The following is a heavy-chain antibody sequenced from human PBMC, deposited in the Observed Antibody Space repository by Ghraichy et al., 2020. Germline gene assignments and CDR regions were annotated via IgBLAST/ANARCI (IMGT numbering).Heavy chain of an antibody. J-gene: IGHJ3*02. CDR3: ARIHMDYYDSSGYSDAFDI. CDR1: GFSLSTSGMR. CDR2: IDWDDDK. V-gene: IGHV2-70*04. Sequence: SGPTLVKPTQTLTLTCTFSGFSLSTSGMRVSWIRQPPGKALEWLARIDWDDDKFYSTSLKTRLTISKDTSKNQVVLTMTNMDPVDTATYYCARIHMDYYDSSGYSDAFDIWGQGTMVTVSS. D-gene: IGHD3-22*01.